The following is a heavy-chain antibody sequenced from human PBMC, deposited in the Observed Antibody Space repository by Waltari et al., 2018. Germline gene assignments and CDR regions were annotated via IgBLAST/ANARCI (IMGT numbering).Heavy chain of an antibody. D-gene: IGHD6-6*01. V-gene: IGHV3-53*02. CDR2: IYRGGST. CDR3: ARFEYHAFDP. Sequence: EVQLVETGGGLIQPGGSLRLSCAASGFTVSSNYMSWVRQAPGKGVEWVSVIYRGGSTYYADSVKGRFTISRDNSKNTLYLQMNSRRAEDTAVYYCARFEYHAFDPWGQGTLVTVSS. CDR1: GFTVSSNY. J-gene: IGHJ5*02.